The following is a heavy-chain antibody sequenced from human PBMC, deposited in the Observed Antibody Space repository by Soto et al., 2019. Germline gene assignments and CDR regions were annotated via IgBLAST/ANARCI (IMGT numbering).Heavy chain of an antibody. D-gene: IGHD6-6*01. J-gene: IGHJ4*02. CDR2: IYDSESA. V-gene: IGHV4-31*03. Sequence: QVQLQESGPRLVRPSQTLSLTCNVSGESISSGGYYWSWIRHHPGKGLEWMGYIYDSESAYYNPILKSRVIISMDTSKTHFAMRLSSGTDVDTAVYYCARAYSSSSAADYWGQGTLVTVSS. CDR3: ARAYSSSSAADY. CDR1: GESISSGGYY.